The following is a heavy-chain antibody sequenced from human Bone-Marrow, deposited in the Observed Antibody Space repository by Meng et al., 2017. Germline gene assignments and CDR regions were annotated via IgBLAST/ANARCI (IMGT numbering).Heavy chain of an antibody. CDR2: ISYDGSNK. V-gene: IGHV3-30*01. CDR1: GFTFSSYA. J-gene: IGHJ4*02. Sequence: GGAGGGVREPGRSLRLPCAASGFTFSSYAMHWGRQAPGKGLEWVAVISYDGSNKYYADSVKGRFTISRDNSKNTLYLQMNSLRAEDTAVYYCARVHFDYWGQGTLVTVSS. CDR3: ARVHFDY.